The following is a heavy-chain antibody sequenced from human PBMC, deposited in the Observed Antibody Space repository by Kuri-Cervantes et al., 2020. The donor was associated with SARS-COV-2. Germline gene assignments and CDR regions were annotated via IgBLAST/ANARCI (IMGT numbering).Heavy chain of an antibody. CDR1: GGSISSYY. D-gene: IGHD5-18*01. CDR2: ISYSGST. V-gene: IGHV4-59*01. Sequence: SETLSLTCPVSGGSISSYYWSWIRQPPGKGLEGIGYISYSGSTLYIPSLKSRVTISIDTSKKQFSLKLSSVTAADTAVYYCARDRSYGDQQGFDPWGLGTLVTVSS. CDR3: ARDRSYGDQQGFDP. J-gene: IGHJ5*02.